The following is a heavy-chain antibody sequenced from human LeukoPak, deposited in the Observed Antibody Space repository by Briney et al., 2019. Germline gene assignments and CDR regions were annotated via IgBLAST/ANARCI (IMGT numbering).Heavy chain of an antibody. D-gene: IGHD3-10*01. Sequence: PGGSLRLSCAASGFTFSSYAMSWVRQPPGKGLEWVSAISGSGGSTYYADSVKGRFTISRDNSKNTLYLQMNSLRAEDTAVYYCAKGEFYGSGSYYRYFDYWGQGTLVTVSS. CDR3: AKGEFYGSGSYYRYFDY. J-gene: IGHJ4*02. V-gene: IGHV3-23*01. CDR1: GFTFSSYA. CDR2: ISGSGGST.